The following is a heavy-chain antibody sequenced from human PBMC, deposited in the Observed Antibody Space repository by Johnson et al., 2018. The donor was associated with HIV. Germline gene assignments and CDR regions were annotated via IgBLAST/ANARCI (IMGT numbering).Heavy chain of an antibody. D-gene: IGHD5-12*01. CDR1: AFSFSNYP. Sequence: QVQLVESGGGVVQPGRSLRLSCAASAFSFSNYPMHWVRQAPGQGLESVAVISSDASNQYYTDSVKGRFTISRDHSKHTLYLHMNSLTTDDTAFYYWATGDDDGFWGQGTMVTVSS. V-gene: IGHV3-30*04. J-gene: IGHJ3*01. CDR2: ISSDASNQ. CDR3: ATGDDDGF.